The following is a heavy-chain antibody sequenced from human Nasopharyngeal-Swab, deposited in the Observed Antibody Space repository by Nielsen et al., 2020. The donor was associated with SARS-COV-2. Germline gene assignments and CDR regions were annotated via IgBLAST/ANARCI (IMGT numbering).Heavy chain of an antibody. V-gene: IGHV4-4*02. Sequence: SETLSLTCAVSGGSISSSNWWSWVSQPPGKGLEWIGEIYHSGSTYYNPSLKSRVTISVDTSKNQFSLKLSSVTAADTAVYYCARRVGTTVTTSYFDYWGQGTLVTVSS. D-gene: IGHD4-11*01. CDR1: GGSISSSNW. J-gene: IGHJ4*02. CDR3: ARRVGTTVTTSYFDY. CDR2: IYHSGST.